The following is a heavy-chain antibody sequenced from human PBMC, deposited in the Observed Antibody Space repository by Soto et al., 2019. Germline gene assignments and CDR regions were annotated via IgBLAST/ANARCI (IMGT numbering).Heavy chain of an antibody. CDR3: AIFINNSSSSNWFDP. J-gene: IGHJ5*02. Sequence: QVQLQQWGAGLLKPSESLSLSGSVYGGSFSGYYWSWIRRPPGKGLEWIGEINHSGSTNYNPSLKSRVTISVDTSMTQFSRKLSSVTAAVTAVYYCAIFINNSSSSNWFDPWGQGTMVTVSS. V-gene: IGHV4-34*01. CDR1: GGSFSGYY. D-gene: IGHD6-13*01. CDR2: INHSGST.